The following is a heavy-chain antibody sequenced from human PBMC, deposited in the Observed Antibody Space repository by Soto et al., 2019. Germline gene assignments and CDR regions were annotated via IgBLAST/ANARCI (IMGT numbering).Heavy chain of an antibody. Sequence: EEQLVESGGGLVKPGGSLRLSCVASGFSLSSYTMSWVRQAPGKGLEWVSSIGISIGYIYYAESVTGRFTISRDNAQNSLCLEMNSLRAEDTGLYCWGRNVLAVTEDAVDVWGQGTMGTVSS. V-gene: IGHV3-21*01. J-gene: IGHJ3*01. CDR1: GFSLSSYT. CDR2: IGISIGYI. CDR3: GRNVLAVTEDAVDV. D-gene: IGHD4-4*01.